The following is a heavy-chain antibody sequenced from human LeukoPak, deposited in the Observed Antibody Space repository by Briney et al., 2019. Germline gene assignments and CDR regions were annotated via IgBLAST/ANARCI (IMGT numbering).Heavy chain of an antibody. Sequence: GASVKVSCKASGYTFASYGISWVRQAPGQGLEWMGWITPYNGDTKYAQKVQGRVTMTTDTSTSTASMELRSLRSDDTAVYYCARKGEPKSSNLYYYGLDVWGQGTTVTVSS. CDR3: ARKGEPKSSNLYYYGLDV. V-gene: IGHV1-18*01. J-gene: IGHJ6*02. D-gene: IGHD1-14*01. CDR1: GYTFASYG. CDR2: ITPYNGDT.